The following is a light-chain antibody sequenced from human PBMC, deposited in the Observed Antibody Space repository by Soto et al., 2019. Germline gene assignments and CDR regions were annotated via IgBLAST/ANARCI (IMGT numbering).Light chain of an antibody. CDR1: SSDVGSYNR. V-gene: IGLV2-18*02. Sequence: QSVLTQPPSVSGSPGQSVTISCTGTSSDVGSYNRVSWYQQPPGTAPKLIISEVTNRPSGVPHRFSGSKSGNTASLTISGLQAEDEADYYCSSYTSRSTYVFGTGTKVTVL. CDR3: SSYTSRSTYV. CDR2: EVT. J-gene: IGLJ1*01.